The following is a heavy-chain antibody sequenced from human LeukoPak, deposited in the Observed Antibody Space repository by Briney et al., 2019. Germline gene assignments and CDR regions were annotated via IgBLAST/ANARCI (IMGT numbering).Heavy chain of an antibody. V-gene: IGHV3-49*04. CDR1: GFTFGDYA. CDR2: IRSKAYGGTT. CDR3: TRGPGYYYDSSALDY. J-gene: IGHJ4*02. D-gene: IGHD3-22*01. Sequence: GGSLRLSCTASGFTFGDYAMSWVRQAPGKGLEWVGFIRSKAYGGTTEYAASVKGRFTISRDDSKGIAYLQMNSLKTEDSAVYYCTRGPGYYYDSSALDYWGQGTLVTVSS.